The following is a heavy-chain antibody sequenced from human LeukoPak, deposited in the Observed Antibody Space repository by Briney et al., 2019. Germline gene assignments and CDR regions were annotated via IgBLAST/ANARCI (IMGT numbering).Heavy chain of an antibody. Sequence: SGGSLRLSCAASGFTFSSYGMHWVRQAPGKGLEWLALISYDGSNQYYADSVKGRFTISRDNSKNTLYLEMNSLRVEDTAVYYCAREHYYDSSGFYRDLDCWGQGTLVTVSS. CDR2: ISYDGSNQ. V-gene: IGHV3-30*19. CDR1: GFTFSSYG. CDR3: AREHYYDSSGFYRDLDC. D-gene: IGHD3-22*01. J-gene: IGHJ4*02.